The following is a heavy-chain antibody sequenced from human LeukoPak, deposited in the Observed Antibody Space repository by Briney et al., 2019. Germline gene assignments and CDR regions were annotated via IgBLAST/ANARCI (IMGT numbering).Heavy chain of an antibody. CDR1: GFTSSSYW. Sequence: GGSLRLSCAASGFTSSSYWMHWARQVPGKGLVWVSRINPGGSSIAYADSVKGRFTISRDNAKNTLYLQMDSLRAEDTAVYYCARSNQADDYWGQGTLVTVSS. CDR2: INPGGSSI. CDR3: ARSNQADDY. D-gene: IGHD1-14*01. V-gene: IGHV3-74*01. J-gene: IGHJ4*02.